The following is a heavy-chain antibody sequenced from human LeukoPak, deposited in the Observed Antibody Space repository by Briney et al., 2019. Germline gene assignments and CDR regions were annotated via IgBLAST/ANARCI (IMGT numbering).Heavy chain of an antibody. Sequence: KPSETLSLTCTVSGGSISSSSYYWGWIRQPPGKGLEWIGSIYYSGSTYYNPSLKSRVTISVDTSKYQFSLKLSSVTAADTAVYYCARHPAMVTGGFNYWGQGTLVTVSS. J-gene: IGHJ4*02. D-gene: IGHD5-18*01. CDR2: IYYSGST. CDR3: ARHPAMVTGGFNY. CDR1: GGSISSSSYY. V-gene: IGHV4-39*01.